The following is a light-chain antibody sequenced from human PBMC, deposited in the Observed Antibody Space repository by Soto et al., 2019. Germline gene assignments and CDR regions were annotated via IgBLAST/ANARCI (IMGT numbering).Light chain of an antibody. J-gene: IGKJ3*01. V-gene: IGKV3-15*01. CDR3: QQHNNWPPIT. Sequence: EIVMTQSPATLSVSPGERATLSCRASQSVSGNLAWYQQKPGQAPRLLIYAASTRATGIPTRFSGSGSGTEFTLTISSLQAEDFAVICCQQHNNWPPITFGPGTKVDIK. CDR1: QSVSGN. CDR2: AAS.